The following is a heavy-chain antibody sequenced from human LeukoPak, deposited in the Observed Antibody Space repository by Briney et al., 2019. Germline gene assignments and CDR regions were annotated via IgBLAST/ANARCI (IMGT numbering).Heavy chain of an antibody. CDR1: GYTLTELS. Sequence: ASVKVSCKVSGYTLTELSMPWVRQAPGKGLEWMGGFDPEDGETIYAQKFQGRVTMTEDTSTDTAYMELSSLRSEDTAVYYCATALLWFGYFDYWGQGTLVTVSS. J-gene: IGHJ4*02. D-gene: IGHD3-10*01. CDR3: ATALLWFGYFDY. CDR2: FDPEDGET. V-gene: IGHV1-24*01.